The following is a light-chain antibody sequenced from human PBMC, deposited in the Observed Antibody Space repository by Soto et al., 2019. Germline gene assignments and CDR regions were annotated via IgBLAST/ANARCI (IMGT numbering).Light chain of an antibody. CDR1: QSVSTY. CDR3: HQYDNWPPEYT. V-gene: IGKV3-15*01. CDR2: AAS. Sequence: EIVLTQSPATLSLSPGERATLSCRASQSVSTYLAWYQQKPGQAPRLLIYAASTRATGSPARFSGSGCGTEFTLTISSLQSEDFAVYYCHQYDNWPPEYTFGQGTKVDIK. J-gene: IGKJ2*01.